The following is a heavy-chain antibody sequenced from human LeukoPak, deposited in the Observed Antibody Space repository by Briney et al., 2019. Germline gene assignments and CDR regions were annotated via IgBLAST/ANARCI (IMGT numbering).Heavy chain of an antibody. CDR3: AKDSTPYGCNSGWFDP. Sequence: PGGSLRLSCAASGFTFSRFGMNWIRQAPGKGLEWLSLISGGGDSTYYADAVKGRFTISRDNSKNTLYLQMNSLKSDDTAIYYCAKDSTPYGCNSGWFDPWGQGTLVTVSS. J-gene: IGHJ5*02. V-gene: IGHV3-23*01. CDR1: GFTFSRFG. D-gene: IGHD4-23*01. CDR2: ISGGGDST.